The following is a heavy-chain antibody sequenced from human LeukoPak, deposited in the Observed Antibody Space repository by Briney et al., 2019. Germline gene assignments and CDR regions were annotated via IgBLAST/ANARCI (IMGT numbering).Heavy chain of an antibody. J-gene: IGHJ4*02. V-gene: IGHV4-39*01. CDR1: GGSFSTTSYY. D-gene: IGHD2-15*01. CDR3: ARLKRDCSGGFCYFDYFDY. Sequence: SQTLSLTCSVSGGSFSTTSYYWGWLRQPPGKGLEWIGSIYYSGSTFYNPSLKSRVTISVDTSKIQFFLRLTSVTAADTAVYYCARLKRDCSGGFCYFDYFDYWGQGTLVTVSS. CDR2: IYYSGST.